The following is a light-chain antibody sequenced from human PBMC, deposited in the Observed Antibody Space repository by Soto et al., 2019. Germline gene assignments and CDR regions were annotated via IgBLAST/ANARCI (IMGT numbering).Light chain of an antibody. CDR1: QSISSW. J-gene: IGKJ1*01. CDR3: QPCNSYSHT. V-gene: IGKV1-5*03. Sequence: DIQMTQSPSTLSASVGDRVTITCRASQSISSWLAWYQQKPGKAPKLLIYKASSLESGVPSRFSGCGSGTGLTFTSSSLQPDDFETYYCQPCNSYSHTFGQGTKVDIK. CDR2: KAS.